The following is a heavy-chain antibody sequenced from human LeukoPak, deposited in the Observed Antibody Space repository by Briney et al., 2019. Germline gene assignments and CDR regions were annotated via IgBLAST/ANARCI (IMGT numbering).Heavy chain of an antibody. CDR1: GYTFTSYG. Sequence: ASVKVSCKASGYTFTSYGISWVRQAPGQGLEWMGWISAYNGNTNYAQKLQGRVTMTTDTSTSTAYMELRSLRSDDTAVYYCALSRPGIAAAGTFDYWGQGTLVTVSS. D-gene: IGHD6-13*01. V-gene: IGHV1-18*01. CDR2: ISAYNGNT. J-gene: IGHJ4*02. CDR3: ALSRPGIAAAGTFDY.